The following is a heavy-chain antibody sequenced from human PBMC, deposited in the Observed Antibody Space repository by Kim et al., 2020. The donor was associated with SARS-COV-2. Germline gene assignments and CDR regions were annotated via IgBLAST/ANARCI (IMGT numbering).Heavy chain of an antibody. CDR3: ARSPDYDFWSGYSLHLNWFGP. CDR1: GGTFSSYA. V-gene: IGHV1-69*13. D-gene: IGHD3-3*01. J-gene: IGHJ5*02. CDR2: IIPNFGTA. Sequence: SVKVSCKASGGTFSSYAISWVRQAPGQGLEWMGGIIPNFGTANYAQKFQGRVTITADESTSTAYMELSSLRSEDTAVYYCARSPDYDFWSGYSLHLNWFGPWGQGTLVTVSS.